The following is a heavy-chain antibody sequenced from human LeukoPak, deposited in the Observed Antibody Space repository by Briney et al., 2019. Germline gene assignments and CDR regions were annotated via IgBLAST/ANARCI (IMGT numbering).Heavy chain of an antibody. CDR1: GGTFSSYA. Sequence: SVKVSCKASGGTFSSYAISWVRQAPGQGLEWMEGIIPIFGTANYAQKFQGRVTITADESTSTAYMELSSLRSEDTAVYYCARESSRPDYGDYVGAFDIWSQGTMVTVSS. CDR2: IIPIFGTA. J-gene: IGHJ3*02. CDR3: ARESSRPDYGDYVGAFDI. V-gene: IGHV1-69*13. D-gene: IGHD4-17*01.